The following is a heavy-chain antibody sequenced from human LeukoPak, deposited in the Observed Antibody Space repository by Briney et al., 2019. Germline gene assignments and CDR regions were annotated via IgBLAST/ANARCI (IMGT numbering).Heavy chain of an antibody. V-gene: IGHV1-18*01. CDR2: ISAYNGNT. CDR3: ARDGSAPRQDIVVVPAAEGYFDY. J-gene: IGHJ4*02. CDR1: GYTFTSYG. Sequence: ASVKVSCKAPGYTFTSYGISWVRQAPGQGLEWMGWISAYNGNTNYAQKLQGRVTMTTDTSTSTAYMELSSLRSEDTAVYYCARDGSAPRQDIVVVPAAEGYFDYWGQGTLVTVSS. D-gene: IGHD2-2*01.